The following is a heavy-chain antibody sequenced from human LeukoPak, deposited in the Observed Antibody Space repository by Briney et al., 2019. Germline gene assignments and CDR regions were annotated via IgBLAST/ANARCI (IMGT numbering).Heavy chain of an antibody. CDR1: GGSISSSSYY. CDR3: ARLGGSGYSANAFDI. D-gene: IGHD3-22*01. Sequence: PSETLSLTCTVSGGSISSSSYYWGWIRQPPGKGLEWIGSIYYSGSTYYNPSLKSRVTISVDTSKNQFSLKLSSVTAADTAVYYCARLGGSGYSANAFDIWGQGTMVTVSS. CDR2: IYYSGST. J-gene: IGHJ3*02. V-gene: IGHV4-39*07.